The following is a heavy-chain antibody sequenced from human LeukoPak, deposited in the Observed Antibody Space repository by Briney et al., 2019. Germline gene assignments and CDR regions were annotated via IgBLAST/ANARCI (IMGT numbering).Heavy chain of an antibody. V-gene: IGHV3-66*02. D-gene: IGHD2-2*01. CDR1: GFTVSSNY. CDR3: AKVKSTSLTMYYFDY. J-gene: IGHJ4*02. Sequence: GGSLRLSCAASGFTVSSNYMSWVRQAPGKGLEWVSVIYSGGSTYYADSVKGRFTISRDNSKNTLYLQMNSLRAEDTAVYYCAKVKSTSLTMYYFDYWGQGTLVTVSS. CDR2: IYSGGST.